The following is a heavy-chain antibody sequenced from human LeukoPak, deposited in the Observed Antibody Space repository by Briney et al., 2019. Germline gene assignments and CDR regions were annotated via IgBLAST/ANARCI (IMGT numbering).Heavy chain of an antibody. CDR1: AFTFSSYA. D-gene: IGHD7-27*01. CDR2: ISSNGGST. J-gene: IGHJ4*02. V-gene: IGHV3-64*01. Sequence: GGSLRLSCAASAFTFSSYAMHWVRQAPGKGLEYVSAISSNGGSTYYANSVKGRFTISRDNSKNTLYLQMGSLRAEDMAVYYCARDYTGGWNDYWGQGTLVTVSS. CDR3: ARDYTGGWNDY.